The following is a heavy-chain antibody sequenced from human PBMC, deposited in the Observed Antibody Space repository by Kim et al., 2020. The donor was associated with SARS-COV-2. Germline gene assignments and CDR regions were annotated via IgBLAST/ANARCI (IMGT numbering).Heavy chain of an antibody. V-gene: IGHV3-23*01. Sequence: GKGRFTISRDNSKNTMYVEMNSLGADDTAVYYCARRITMIRGVAVSGMDVWGQGTTVTVSS. CDR3: ARRITMIRGVAVSGMDV. D-gene: IGHD3-10*01. J-gene: IGHJ6*02.